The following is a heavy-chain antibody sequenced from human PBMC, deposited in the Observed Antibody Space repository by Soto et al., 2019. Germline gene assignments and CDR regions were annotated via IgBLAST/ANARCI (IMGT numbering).Heavy chain of an antibody. CDR3: ARKDTAGWFDP. CDR1: GGTFSSYT. CDR2: IIPILGIA. D-gene: IGHD5-18*01. Sequence: QVQLVQSGAEVKKPGSSVKVSCKASGGTFSSYTISWVRQAPGQGLEWMGRIIPILGIANYAQKFQGRVTITADKSTSTAHMELSSLRSEDTAVYYCARKDTAGWFDPWGQGTLVTVSS. V-gene: IGHV1-69*02. J-gene: IGHJ5*02.